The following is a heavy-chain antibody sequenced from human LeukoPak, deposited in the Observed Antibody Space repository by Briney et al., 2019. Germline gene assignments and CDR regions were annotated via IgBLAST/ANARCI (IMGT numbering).Heavy chain of an antibody. Sequence: SETLSLTCAVYGGSFSGYYWSWIRQPPGKGLEWIGEINHSGSTNYNPSLKSRVTISVDTSKNQFSLKLSSVTAADTAVYYCARVRTIAAHCFDYWGQGTLVTVSS. CDR2: INHSGST. CDR1: GGSFSGYY. CDR3: ARVRTIAAHCFDY. V-gene: IGHV4-34*01. D-gene: IGHD6-6*01. J-gene: IGHJ4*02.